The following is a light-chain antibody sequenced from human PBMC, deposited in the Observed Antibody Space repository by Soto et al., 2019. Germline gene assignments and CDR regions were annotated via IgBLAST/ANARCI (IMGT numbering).Light chain of an antibody. Sequence: QSALTQPPSASGSPGQSVTISCTGTSSDIGTYNYVSWYQQHPGKAPKLMISEVSKRPSGVPDRFSGSKSGNTATLTVSGLQAEDESDYYCISYAFRNNGDVFGTGTKLTVL. CDR1: SSDIGTYNY. CDR2: EVS. V-gene: IGLV2-8*01. J-gene: IGLJ1*01. CDR3: ISYAFRNNGDV.